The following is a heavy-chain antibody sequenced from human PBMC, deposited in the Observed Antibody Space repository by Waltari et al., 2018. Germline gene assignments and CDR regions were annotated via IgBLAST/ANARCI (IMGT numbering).Heavy chain of an antibody. J-gene: IGHJ4*02. V-gene: IGHV3-53*01. CDR2: IYSGGST. CDR3: ARARRDYGGNSGYYFDY. Sequence: EVQLVESGGGLIQPGGSLRLSCAASGFTVSSNYMSWVRQAPGTGMEWVSVIYSGGSTYYADSVKGRFTISRDNSKNTLYLQMNSLRAEDTAVYYCARARRDYGGNSGYYFDYWGQGTLVTVSS. D-gene: IGHD4-17*01. CDR1: GFTVSSNY.